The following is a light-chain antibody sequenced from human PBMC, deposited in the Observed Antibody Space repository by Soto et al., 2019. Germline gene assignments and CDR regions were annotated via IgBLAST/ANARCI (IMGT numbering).Light chain of an antibody. J-gene: IGKJ2*02. CDR2: GTS. CDR3: QQYGNSPCT. Sequence: EIVLTQSPGTLSLSSGERATLSCRASQSVTSNSLAWYQQRPGQAPRLLIYGTSTSATGIPDRFGGSGSGTDFTLIISRLEPEDFAMYYCQQYGNSPCTFGQGTRLEIK. V-gene: IGKV3-20*01. CDR1: QSVTSNS.